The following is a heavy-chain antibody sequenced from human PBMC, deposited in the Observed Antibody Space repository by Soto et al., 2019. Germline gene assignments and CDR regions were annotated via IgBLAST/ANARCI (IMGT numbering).Heavy chain of an antibody. Sequence: ASVKVSCKASGYTFTSYGISWVRQAPGQGLEWMGWISAYNGNTNYAQKLQGRVNMNTDTSTSTVYMELRSLRSDDTAVYYCARDNGVAVAGTPPQSYWGQGTLVTVSS. J-gene: IGHJ4*02. CDR2: ISAYNGNT. D-gene: IGHD6-19*01. CDR3: ARDNGVAVAGTPPQSY. V-gene: IGHV1-18*01. CDR1: GYTFTSYG.